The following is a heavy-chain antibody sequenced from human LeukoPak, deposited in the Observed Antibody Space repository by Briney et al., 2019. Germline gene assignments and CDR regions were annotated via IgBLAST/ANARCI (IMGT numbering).Heavy chain of an antibody. V-gene: IGHV3-48*01. Sequence: GGSLRLSCAASGFTFSASNMNWVRQAPEKGPEWVSSISSGSSAIYYADSVRGRFTISRDNAKKSLYLQMNSLRAEDTAVYYCAREYSGYGVDYWGQGTLVTVSS. CDR3: AREYSGYGVDY. D-gene: IGHD5-12*01. CDR1: GFTFSASN. J-gene: IGHJ4*02. CDR2: ISSGSSAI.